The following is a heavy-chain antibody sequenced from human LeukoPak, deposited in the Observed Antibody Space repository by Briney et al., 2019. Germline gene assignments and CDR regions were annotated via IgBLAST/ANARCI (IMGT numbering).Heavy chain of an antibody. V-gene: IGHV4-59*01. CDR2: IYYSGST. Sequence: SETLSLTCTVSGGSISSYYWSWIRQPPGKGLEWIGYIYYSGSTNYNPSLKSRVTISVDTSKNQFSLKLSSVTAADTAVYYCAGSSERYSSSSDYWGQGTLVTVSS. J-gene: IGHJ4*02. D-gene: IGHD6-13*01. CDR1: GGSISSYY. CDR3: AGSSERYSSSSDY.